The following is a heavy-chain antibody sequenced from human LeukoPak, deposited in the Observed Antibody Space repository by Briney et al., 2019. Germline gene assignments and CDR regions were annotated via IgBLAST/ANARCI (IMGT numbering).Heavy chain of an antibody. CDR2: IYYTGNT. CDR1: GGSISSSDYY. V-gene: IGHV4-39*07. CDR3: AREVEFIGIYEESVDYFDY. J-gene: IGHJ4*02. Sequence: MAPETLSLICSVSGGSISSSDYYWGWIRQPPGKGLEWIGTIYYTGNTYYNPSLKSRVTISVDTSKNLFSLKLSSVTAADTALYYCAREVEFIGIYEESVDYFDYWGQGTQVTVSS. D-gene: IGHD1-26*01.